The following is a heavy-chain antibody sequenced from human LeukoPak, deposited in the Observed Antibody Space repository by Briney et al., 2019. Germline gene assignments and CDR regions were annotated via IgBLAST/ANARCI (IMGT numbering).Heavy chain of an antibody. CDR3: ARTVAAGYSSSSDP. J-gene: IGHJ5*02. CDR1: GYTFTGYY. D-gene: IGHD6-6*01. Sequence: ASVKVSCKAYGYTFTGYYIHWVRQAPGQGLEWMGWISAYNGNTNYAQKLQGRVTMTTDTSTSTAYMELRSLRSDDTAVYYCARTVAAGYSSSSDPWGQGTLVTVSS. CDR2: ISAYNGNT. V-gene: IGHV1-18*04.